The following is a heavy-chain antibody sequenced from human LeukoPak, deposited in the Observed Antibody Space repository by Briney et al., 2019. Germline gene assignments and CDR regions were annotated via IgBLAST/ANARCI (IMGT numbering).Heavy chain of an antibody. CDR2: SNPSGGST. CDR1: RYTFTSYY. V-gene: IGHV1-46*01. Sequence: ASVKVSCKASRYTFTSYYMYWVRQAPGQGLEWMGISNPSGGSTSYAQKFQGRVTMTRDMSTSTVYMELSSLRSEDTAVYYCARGRRYSSSSYYYMDVWGKGTTVTVSS. CDR3: ARGRRYSSSSYYYMDV. D-gene: IGHD6-13*01. J-gene: IGHJ6*03.